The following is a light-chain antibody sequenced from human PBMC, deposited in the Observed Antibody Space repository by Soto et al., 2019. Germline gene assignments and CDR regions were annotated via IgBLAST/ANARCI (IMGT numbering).Light chain of an antibody. CDR3: QQYNSHDDIA. V-gene: IGKV1-5*01. Sequence: DIQITQSPSTLSASVGDRVTITCRASQSLTSWLAWYQQKPGKAPNLLIYDASSLQSGVPSRFSGSGSGTEFTLTISSLQPDDSATYYCQQYNSHDDIAFGRGTKVEIK. CDR1: QSLTSW. J-gene: IGKJ4*01. CDR2: DAS.